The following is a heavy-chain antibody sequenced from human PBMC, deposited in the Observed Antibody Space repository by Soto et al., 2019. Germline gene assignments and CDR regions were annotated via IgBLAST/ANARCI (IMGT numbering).Heavy chain of an antibody. D-gene: IGHD2-2*01. CDR3: AIDRHLTYCSSTSGYSYYYYCGMDV. CDR2: INPSGGST. CDR1: GYTFTSYY. V-gene: IGHV1-46*04. Sequence: QVQLVQSGAEVKKPGASVKVSCKASGYTFTSYYMHWVRQAPGQGLAWMGIINPSGGSTSYAQKLQGRDTMTRDTYTSTVYMELSSLRSEDTAVYYCAIDRHLTYCSSTSGYSYYYYCGMDVCGQGTTVTVSS. J-gene: IGHJ6*02.